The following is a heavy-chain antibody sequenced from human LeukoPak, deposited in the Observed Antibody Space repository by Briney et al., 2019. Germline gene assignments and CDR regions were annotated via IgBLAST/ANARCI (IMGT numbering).Heavy chain of an antibody. Sequence: SETLSLTCAVSGGSISSSNWWSWVRQPPGKGLEWIGEIYHSGSTNYNPSLKSRVTISVDKSKNQFSLNLSSATAADTAVYYCAREVVGATPDAFDIWGQGTMVTVSS. CDR2: IYHSGST. CDR1: GGSISSSNW. J-gene: IGHJ3*02. V-gene: IGHV4-4*02. D-gene: IGHD1-26*01. CDR3: AREVVGATPDAFDI.